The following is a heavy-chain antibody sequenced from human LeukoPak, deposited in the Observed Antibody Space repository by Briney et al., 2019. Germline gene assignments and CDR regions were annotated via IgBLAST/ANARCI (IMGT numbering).Heavy chain of an antibody. CDR3: ARDGRRDGYSPFDY. V-gene: IGHV3-21*01. CDR1: GFTFSSYN. D-gene: IGHD5-24*01. CDR2: ISSSSSYI. J-gene: IGHJ4*02. Sequence: GGSLRLSCAASGFTFSSYNMNWVRQTPGKGLEWVSSISSSSSYIYYADSVKGRFTISRDNAKNSLYLQMNSLRAEDTAVYYCARDGRRDGYSPFDYWGQGTLVTVSS.